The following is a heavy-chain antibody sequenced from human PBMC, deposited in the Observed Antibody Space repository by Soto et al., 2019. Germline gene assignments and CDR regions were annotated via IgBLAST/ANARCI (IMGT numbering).Heavy chain of an antibody. V-gene: IGHV4-34*01. CDR1: GGSFSGYY. CDR3: GRLRDYRGY. D-gene: IGHD4-17*01. CDR2: INHSGST. Sequence: SETLSLTCAVYGGSFSGYYWSWIRQPPGKGLEWIGEINHSGSTNYNPSLKSRVTISVDTSKNQFSLKLSSVTAADTAVYYCGRLRDYRGYWGQGTLVTVSS. J-gene: IGHJ4*02.